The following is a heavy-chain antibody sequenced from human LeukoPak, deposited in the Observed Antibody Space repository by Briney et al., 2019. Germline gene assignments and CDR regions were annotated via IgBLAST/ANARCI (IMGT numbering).Heavy chain of an antibody. Sequence: PGASVKVSCKASGGTFSSYAISWVRQASGQGLEWMGGIIPIFGTANYVQKFQGRVTITADESTSTAYMELSSLRSDDTAAYYCARDHDSSSDYFDYWGQGTLVTVSS. CDR3: ARDHDSSSDYFDY. CDR2: IIPIFGTA. CDR1: GGTFSSYA. D-gene: IGHD6-6*01. V-gene: IGHV1-69*13. J-gene: IGHJ4*02.